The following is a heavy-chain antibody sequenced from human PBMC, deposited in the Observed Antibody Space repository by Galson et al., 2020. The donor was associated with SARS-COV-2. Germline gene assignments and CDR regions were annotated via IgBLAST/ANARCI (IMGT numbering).Heavy chain of an antibody. CDR1: GFTVSSNY. CDR3: AREVHAFDI. CDR2: IYSGGST. V-gene: IGHV3-53*01. Sequence: GGSLRLPCDAPGFTVSSNYMSWVRQAPGKGLEWGSVIYSGGSTYYADSVKGRFTISRDNSKNTLYLQMNSLRAEDTAVYYCAREVHAFDIWGQGTMVTVSS. J-gene: IGHJ3*02.